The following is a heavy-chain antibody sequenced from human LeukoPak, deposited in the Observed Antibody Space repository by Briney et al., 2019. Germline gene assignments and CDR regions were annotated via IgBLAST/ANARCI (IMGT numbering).Heavy chain of an antibody. J-gene: IGHJ4*02. CDR2: ISSSGSTI. D-gene: IGHD4-17*01. V-gene: IGHV3-48*03. Sequence: PGGSLRLSCAASGFTFSSYEMNWVRQAPGKGLEWVSYISSSGSTIYYADSVKGRFTISRDNAKNSLFLQMNSLRAEDTAVYYCAKGQRFYGEYYFDDWGQGTLVTVSS. CDR3: AKGQRFYGEYYFDD. CDR1: GFTFSSYE.